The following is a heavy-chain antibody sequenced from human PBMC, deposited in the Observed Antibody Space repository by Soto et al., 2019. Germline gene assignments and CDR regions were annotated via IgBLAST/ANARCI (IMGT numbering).Heavy chain of an antibody. CDR3: ARLVAAAGHSDAFDI. D-gene: IGHD6-13*01. CDR2: IYPGDSDT. J-gene: IGHJ3*02. Sequence: PGESLKISCKGTGYIFSIYWIGWVRQVPGKGLEWMGIIYPGDSDTRYNPSFQGQVTISVDKSTSTAYLRWNSLKASDTAIYYCARLVAAAGHSDAFDIWGQGTMVTVSS. CDR1: GYIFSIYW. V-gene: IGHV5-51*01.